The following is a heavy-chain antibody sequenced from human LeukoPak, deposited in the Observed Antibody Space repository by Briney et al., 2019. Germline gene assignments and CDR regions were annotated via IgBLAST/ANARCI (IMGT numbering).Heavy chain of an antibody. CDR2: ISSSGSTI. J-gene: IGHJ4*02. CDR3: ARGIAARPAY. Sequence: GGSLRLSCAASGFTFSSYEMNWVRQAPGKGLEWVSYISSSGSTIYYADSVKGRFTISRDNAKNSLYLQMNSQRAEDTAVYYCARGIAARPAYWGQGTLVTVSS. D-gene: IGHD6-6*01. CDR1: GFTFSSYE. V-gene: IGHV3-48*03.